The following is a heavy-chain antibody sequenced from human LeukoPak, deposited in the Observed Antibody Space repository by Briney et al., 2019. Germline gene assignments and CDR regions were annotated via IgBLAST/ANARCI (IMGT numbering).Heavy chain of an antibody. CDR1: GGTFSSYA. D-gene: IGHD6-13*01. CDR3: ARGSRGSSWSIFDY. V-gene: IGHV1-69*05. J-gene: IGHJ4*02. CDR2: IIPIFGTA. Sequence: SVKVSCKASGGTFSSYAISWVRQAPGQGLEWMGGIIPIFGTANYAQKFQGRATITTDESTSTAHMELSSLRSEDTAVYYCARGSRGSSWSIFDYWGQGSLVTVYS.